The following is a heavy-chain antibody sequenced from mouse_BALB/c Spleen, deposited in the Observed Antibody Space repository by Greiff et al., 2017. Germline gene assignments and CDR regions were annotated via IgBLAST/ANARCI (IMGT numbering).Heavy chain of an antibody. J-gene: IGHJ3*01. CDR2: ISSGGSYT. CDR1: GFTFSSYA. V-gene: IGHV5-9-3*01. Sequence: EVQRVESGGGLVKPGGSLKLSCAASGFTFSSYAMSWVRQTPEKRLEWVATISSGGSYTYYPDSVKGRFTISRDNAKNTLYLQMSSLRSEDTAMYYCARHYAYWGQGTLVTVSA. CDR3: ARHYAY.